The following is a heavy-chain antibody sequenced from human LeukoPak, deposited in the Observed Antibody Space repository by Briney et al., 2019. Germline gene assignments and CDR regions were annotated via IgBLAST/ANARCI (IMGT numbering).Heavy chain of an antibody. CDR1: GGSISSSSYY. CDR3: ARATTGPAYCGGDCYSKRPHWFDP. CDR2: IYYSGST. Sequence: SETLSLTCSASGGSISSSSYYWGWIRQPPGKGLEWIGSIYYSGSTNYNPSLKSRVTISVDTSKNQFSLKLSSVTAADTAVYYCARATTGPAYCGGDCYSKRPHWFDPWGQGTLVTVSS. D-gene: IGHD2-21*01. V-gene: IGHV4-39*07. J-gene: IGHJ5*02.